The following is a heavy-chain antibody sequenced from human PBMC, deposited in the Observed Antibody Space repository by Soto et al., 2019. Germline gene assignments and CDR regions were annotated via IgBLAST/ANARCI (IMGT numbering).Heavy chain of an antibody. CDR1: GGSISSGGYS. V-gene: IGHV4-30-2*01. D-gene: IGHD4-17*01. Sequence: QLQLQESGSGLVKPSQTLSLTCAVSGGSISSGGYSWSWIRQPPGKVLEWIGYIYHSGSTYYNPSLTSRVPISVDRSKNQVSLKLSSVTAADTAVYYCARAMTTVTTIDYWGQGTLVTVSS. CDR3: ARAMTTVTTIDY. CDR2: IYHSGST. J-gene: IGHJ4*02.